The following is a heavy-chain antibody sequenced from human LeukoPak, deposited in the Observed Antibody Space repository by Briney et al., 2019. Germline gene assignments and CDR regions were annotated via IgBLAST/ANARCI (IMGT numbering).Heavy chain of an antibody. D-gene: IGHD2-2*02. CDR3: ARVRTYTGFDP. V-gene: IGHV3-48*04. J-gene: IGHJ5*02. CDR1: GFTFRSYS. CDR2: ISSISSTI. Sequence: GESLRLSCAASGFTFRSYSMSWVRQAPGKGLEWISYISSISSTIYYADSVKGRFTISRDNAKNSLYLQMNSLRAEDTAVYYCARVRTYTGFDPWGQGTLVTVSS.